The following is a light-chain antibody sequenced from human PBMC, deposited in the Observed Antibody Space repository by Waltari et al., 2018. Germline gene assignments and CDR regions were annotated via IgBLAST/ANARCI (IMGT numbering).Light chain of an antibody. CDR1: SGDIGHYDY. CDR3: SSYTSSSTLYV. V-gene: IGLV2-14*03. Sequence: QSALTQPASVSGSPGQSITISCTGTSGDIGHYDYVSWYQQHPGKAPKVIIYDVSTRPSGFSKRFTGSKSGNPASLTISGLQAEDEADYFCSSYTSSSTLYVFGTGTKVTVL. J-gene: IGLJ1*01. CDR2: DVS.